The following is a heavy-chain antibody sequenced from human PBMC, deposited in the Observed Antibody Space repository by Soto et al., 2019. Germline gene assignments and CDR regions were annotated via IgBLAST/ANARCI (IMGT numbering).Heavy chain of an antibody. V-gene: IGHV3-23*01. CDR1: GFTFSSYA. Sequence: GGSLILSWAASGFTFSSYAMSWVRQAPGEGLELVSAILVNGGSTYYADPVKGRFTISRDNSKNKLYLQMNRLRAEATAVYYCAKDPYSSSPPSGFDPWGQGTLVTVSS. CDR2: ILVNGGST. J-gene: IGHJ5*02. CDR3: AKDPYSSSPPSGFDP. D-gene: IGHD6-6*01.